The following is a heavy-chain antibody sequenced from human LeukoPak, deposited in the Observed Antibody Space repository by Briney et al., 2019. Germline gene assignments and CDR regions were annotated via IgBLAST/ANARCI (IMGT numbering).Heavy chain of an antibody. Sequence: GSLRLSCAASGFTVSSNYMSWVRQAPGKGLEWVSVIYSGGSTYYADSVKGRFTISRDNSKNTLYLQMNSLRAEDTAMYYCARDEGYTSLDYWGQGTLVTVSS. CDR3: ARDEGYTSLDY. V-gene: IGHV3-53*01. CDR2: IYSGGST. CDR1: GFTVSSNY. D-gene: IGHD6-13*01. J-gene: IGHJ4*02.